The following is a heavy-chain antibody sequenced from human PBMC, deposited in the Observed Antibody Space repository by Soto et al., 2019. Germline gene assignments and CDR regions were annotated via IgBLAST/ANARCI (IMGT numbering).Heavy chain of an antibody. V-gene: IGHV1-18*04. CDR3: ARDRPNYDFWSGYPYGMDV. D-gene: IGHD3-3*01. CDR2: ISAYNGNT. J-gene: IGHJ6*02. CDR1: GYTFTSYG. Sequence: QVQLVQSGAEVKKPGASVKVSCKASGYTFTSYGISWVRQAPGQGLDWMGWISAYNGNTNYAQKLQGRVTMTTDTATSTAYMELRSLRSDDTAVYYCARDRPNYDFWSGYPYGMDVWGQGTTVTVSS.